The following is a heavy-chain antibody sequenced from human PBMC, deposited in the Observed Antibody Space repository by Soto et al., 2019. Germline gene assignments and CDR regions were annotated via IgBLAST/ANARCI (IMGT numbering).Heavy chain of an antibody. V-gene: IGHV4-34*01. CDR2: INHSGST. Sequence: SETLSLTCAVYGGSFSGYYWSWIRQPPGKGLEWIGEINHSGSTNYNASLKSRVTISVDTSKNQFSLKLSSVTAADTAVYYCAASMGSSSRYWFDPWGQGTLVTVSS. J-gene: IGHJ5*02. CDR1: GGSFSGYY. D-gene: IGHD6-6*01. CDR3: AASMGSSSRYWFDP.